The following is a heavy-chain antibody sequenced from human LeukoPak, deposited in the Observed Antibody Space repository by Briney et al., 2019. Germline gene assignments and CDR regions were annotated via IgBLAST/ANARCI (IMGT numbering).Heavy chain of an antibody. J-gene: IGHJ4*02. CDR3: ARGSGAIGDRFDY. CDR1: GFTFSSYG. Sequence: PGGSLRLSCAASGFTFSSYGMHWVRQAPGKGLEWVAVIWYDGSNKYYADSVKGRFTISRDNSKNTLYLQMNSLRAEDTAVYYCARGSGAIGDRFDYWGQGTLVTVPS. CDR2: IWYDGSNK. V-gene: IGHV3-33*01. D-gene: IGHD4-17*01.